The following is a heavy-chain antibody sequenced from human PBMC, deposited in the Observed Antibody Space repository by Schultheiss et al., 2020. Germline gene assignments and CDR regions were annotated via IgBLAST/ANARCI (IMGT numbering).Heavy chain of an antibody. CDR2: ISWNSGTI. D-gene: IGHD6-19*01. V-gene: IGHV3-9*01. J-gene: IGHJ6*02. CDR3: ARDTLPYSSGENSYYGMDV. Sequence: GGSLRLSCAASGFIFDDYTMHWVRQAPGKGLEWVSSISWNSGTIGYADSVNGRFIISRDNAKNSLYLQMNSLRAEDTAVYYCARDTLPYSSGENSYYGMDVWGQGTTVTVSS. CDR1: GFIFDDYT.